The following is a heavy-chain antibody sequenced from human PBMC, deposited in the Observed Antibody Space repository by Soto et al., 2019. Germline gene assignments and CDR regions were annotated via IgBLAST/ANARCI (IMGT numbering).Heavy chain of an antibody. CDR3: ARHKFLTVAGTIDS. CDR2: IYYSGST. V-gene: IGHV4-59*08. D-gene: IGHD6-19*01. CDR1: GGSISSYY. Sequence: SETLSLTCTVSGGSISSYYWSWIRQPPGKGLEWIGYIYYSGSTNYNPSLKSRVTISVDTSKNQFSLYVTSVTAADAAVYYCARHKFLTVAGTIDSWGQGSLVTVSS. J-gene: IGHJ4*02.